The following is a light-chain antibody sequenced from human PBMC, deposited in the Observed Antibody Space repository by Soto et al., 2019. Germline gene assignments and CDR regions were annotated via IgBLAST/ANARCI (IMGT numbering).Light chain of an antibody. CDR1: SSDVGAYNF. CDR3: ASLTATTVV. V-gene: IGLV2-14*01. CDR2: EVS. Sequence: QSVLTQPASVSGSPGQSITISCTGTSSDVGAYNFVSWYQHHPDKAPKLMISEVSNRPSGVSDRFSGSKSGNTASLTISGLQAEDEADYYCASLTATTVVFGTETQVTLL. J-gene: IGLJ1*01.